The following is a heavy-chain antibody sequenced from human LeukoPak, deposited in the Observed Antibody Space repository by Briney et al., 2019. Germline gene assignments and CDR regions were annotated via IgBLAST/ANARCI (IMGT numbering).Heavy chain of an antibody. D-gene: IGHD4-17*01. Sequence: PGGSLRLSCAASEFTFSRYSMNWVRQAPGKGLEWVSSISATGIYRYYVDSVKGRFTISRDNAKNSLYLQMNSLRAEDTAVYYCAKEIWPTVTTPGHTHFDYWGQGTLVTVSS. J-gene: IGHJ4*02. CDR3: AKEIWPTVTTPGHTHFDY. CDR1: EFTFSRYS. V-gene: IGHV3-21*01. CDR2: ISATGIYR.